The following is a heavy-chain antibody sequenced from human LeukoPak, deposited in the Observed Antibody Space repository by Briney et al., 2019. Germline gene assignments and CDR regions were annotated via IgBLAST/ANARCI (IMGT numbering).Heavy chain of an antibody. D-gene: IGHD3-10*01. V-gene: IGHV3-11*01. CDR2: IGGSGTTI. J-gene: IGHJ4*02. CDR1: GFTFSDYY. Sequence: GGSLRLSCAASGFTFSDYYMSWIRQAPGKGLEWVSYIGGSGTTIFYAHSVKGRFTISRDNAKNSLYQQMNSLRAEDTAVYYCARFAGSGSYYIDYWGQGTLITVSS. CDR3: ARFAGSGSYYIDY.